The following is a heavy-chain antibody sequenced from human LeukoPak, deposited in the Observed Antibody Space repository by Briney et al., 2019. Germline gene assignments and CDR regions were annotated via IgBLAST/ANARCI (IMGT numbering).Heavy chain of an antibody. CDR3: TRDPRPGGNFDWFDP. CDR2: IRSKAYGGTT. Sequence: PGRSLRLSCTASGFTFGDYAMSWVRQAPGKGLEWVGFIRSKAYGGTTEYAASVKGRFTISRDDSKSIAYLQMNSLKTEDTAVYYCTRDPRPGGNFDWFDPWGQGTLVTVSS. D-gene: IGHD4-23*01. CDR1: GFTFGDYA. J-gene: IGHJ5*02. V-gene: IGHV3-49*04.